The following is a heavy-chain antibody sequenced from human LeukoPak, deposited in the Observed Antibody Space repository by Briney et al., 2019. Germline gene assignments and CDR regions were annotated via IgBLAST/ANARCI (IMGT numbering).Heavy chain of an antibody. CDR3: ARGGLGSVAGTFYYYGMDV. V-gene: IGHV1-18*01. Sequence: ASVKVSCKASGYTFTSYGISWVRQAPGQGLEWMGWISAYDGNTNYAQKLQGRVTITTDTSTSTAYMELRSLRSDDTAVYYCARGGLGSVAGTFYYYGMDVWGQGTTVTVSS. CDR1: GYTFTSYG. J-gene: IGHJ6*02. D-gene: IGHD6-19*01. CDR2: ISAYDGNT.